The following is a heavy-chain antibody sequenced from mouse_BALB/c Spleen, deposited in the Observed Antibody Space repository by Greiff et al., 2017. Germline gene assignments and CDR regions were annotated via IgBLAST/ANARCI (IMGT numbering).Heavy chain of an antibody. CDR1: GFNIKDTY. Sequence: EVQLQQSGAELVKPGASVKLSCTASGFNIKDTYMHWVKQRPEQGLEWIGRIDPANGNTKYDPKFQGKATITADTSSNTAYLQLSSLTSEDTAVYYCARRDYDDGAMDDWGQGTSVTVSS. CDR3: ARRDYDDGAMDD. CDR2: IDPANGNT. D-gene: IGHD2-4*01. V-gene: IGHV14-3*02. J-gene: IGHJ4*01.